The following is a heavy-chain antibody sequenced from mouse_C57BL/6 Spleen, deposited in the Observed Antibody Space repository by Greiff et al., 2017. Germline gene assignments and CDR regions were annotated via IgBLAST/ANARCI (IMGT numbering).Heavy chain of an antibody. V-gene: IGHV14-2*01. CDR3: ARIYYYGSSHYYAMDY. CDR1: GFNIKDYY. D-gene: IGHD1-1*01. Sequence: EVQVVESGAELVKPGASVKLSCTASGFNIKDYYMHWVKQRTEQGLEWIGRIDPEDGETKYAPKFQGKATITADTSSNTAYLQLSSLTSEDTAVYYCARIYYYGSSHYYAMDYWGQGTSVTVSS. J-gene: IGHJ4*01. CDR2: IDPEDGET.